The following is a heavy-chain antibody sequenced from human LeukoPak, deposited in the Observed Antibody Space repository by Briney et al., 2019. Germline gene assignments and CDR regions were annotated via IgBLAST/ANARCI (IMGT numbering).Heavy chain of an antibody. CDR2: IYYSGST. D-gene: IGHD1-26*01. Sequence: SETLSLTCTVSGGSISGSSYYWDWIRQPPGKGLEWIGSIYYSGSTYYTPSLKSRVTISVDTSKNQFSLKLSSATAADTAVYYCARERTQYSGSFDVFDYWGQGILVTVSS. V-gene: IGHV4-39*07. CDR1: GGSISGSSYY. CDR3: ARERTQYSGSFDVFDY. J-gene: IGHJ4*02.